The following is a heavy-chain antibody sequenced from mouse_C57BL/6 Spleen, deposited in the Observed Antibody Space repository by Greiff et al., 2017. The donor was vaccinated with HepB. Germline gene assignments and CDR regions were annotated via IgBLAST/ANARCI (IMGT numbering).Heavy chain of an antibody. CDR2: INPNNGGT. D-gene: IGHD2-12*01. J-gene: IGHJ3*01. Sequence: VQLQQSGPELVKPGASVKISCKASGYTFTDYYMNWVKQSHGKSLEWIGDINPNNGGTSYNQKFKGKATLTVDKSSSTAYMELRSLTSADSAVYYGARVGLRGGAWFAYWGQGTLLTVSA. CDR1: GYTFTDYY. V-gene: IGHV1-26*01. CDR3: ARVGLRGGAWFAY.